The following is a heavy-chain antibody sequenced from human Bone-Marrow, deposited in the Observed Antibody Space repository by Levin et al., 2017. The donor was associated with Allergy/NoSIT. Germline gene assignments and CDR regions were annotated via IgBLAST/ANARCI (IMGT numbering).Heavy chain of an antibody. CDR2: IYHSGNT. CDR3: ARLSEMSGGSLNYYYMDV. D-gene: IGHD5-12*01. Sequence: SETLSLTCTVSGASISSYYWSWIRQPPGKGLEWIGYIYHSGNTNYNPSLKSRVTISVDTSKNQFSLKMSSVTAADTAVYYWARLSEMSGGSLNYYYMDVWGKGTTVTVSS. V-gene: IGHV4-59*08. CDR1: GASISSYY. J-gene: IGHJ6*03.